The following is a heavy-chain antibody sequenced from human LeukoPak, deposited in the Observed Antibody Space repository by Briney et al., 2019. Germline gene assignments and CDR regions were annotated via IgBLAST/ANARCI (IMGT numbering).Heavy chain of an antibody. Sequence: ASVEVSCKASGYAFTDYFIHWVRQAPGQGLERMGWIKPNSGDTKYAEKFQGRVTMTRDTSISTAYIELSRLISDDTALYYCTRDWGPSSGNFHYDGFDIWGQGTMVTVSS. CDR2: IKPNSGDT. J-gene: IGHJ3*02. CDR3: TRDWGPSSGNFHYDGFDI. D-gene: IGHD1-26*01. CDR1: GYAFTDYF. V-gene: IGHV1-2*02.